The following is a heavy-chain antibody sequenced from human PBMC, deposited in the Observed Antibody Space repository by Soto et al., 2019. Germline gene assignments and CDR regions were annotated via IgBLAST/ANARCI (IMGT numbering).Heavy chain of an antibody. CDR1: GFTFSTYW. D-gene: IGHD7-27*01. Sequence: EVQLVESGGGLVQPGGSLRLSCAASGFTFSTYWIHWVRQAPGKGLVWVSRINSDGSSTNYADSVKGRFTISRDNAQNTLFRQMNSLRAEDTAVYYCASDRWGGGRDRAVWGQGTTVPSSS. CDR3: ASDRWGGGRDRAV. V-gene: IGHV3-74*01. J-gene: IGHJ6*02. CDR2: INSDGSST.